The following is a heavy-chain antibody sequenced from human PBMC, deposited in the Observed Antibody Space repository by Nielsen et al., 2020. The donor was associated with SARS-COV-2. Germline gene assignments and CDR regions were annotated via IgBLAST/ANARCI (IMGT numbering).Heavy chain of an antibody. CDR3: AKDSATGYCSGTTCNQYFQH. CDR2: ISWDGGTT. Sequence: GESLKISCAASGITFEDYTMHWVRQGPGKGLEWVSLISWDGGTTHYADSVKGRFTISRDNSKNSLYLQMNSVRTEDTALYYCAKDSATGYCSGTTCNQYFQHWGQGTLVTVSS. D-gene: IGHD2-2*01. J-gene: IGHJ1*01. CDR1: GITFEDYT. V-gene: IGHV3-43*01.